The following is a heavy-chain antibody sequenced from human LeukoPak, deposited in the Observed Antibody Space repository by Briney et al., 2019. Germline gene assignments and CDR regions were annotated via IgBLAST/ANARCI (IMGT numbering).Heavy chain of an antibody. CDR3: ARGEYYYGSENAFDI. D-gene: IGHD3-10*01. Sequence: PSETLSLTCTVSGGSISSYYWSWIRQPPGKGLEWIGYIYHSGSTNYNPSLKSRVTISVDTSKNQFSLKLSSVTAADTAVYYCARGEYYYGSENAFDIWGQGTMVTVSS. J-gene: IGHJ3*02. CDR2: IYHSGST. CDR1: GGSISSYY. V-gene: IGHV4-59*01.